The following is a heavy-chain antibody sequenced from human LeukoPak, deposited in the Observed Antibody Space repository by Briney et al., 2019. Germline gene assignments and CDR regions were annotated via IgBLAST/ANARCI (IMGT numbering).Heavy chain of an antibody. Sequence: ASVKVSCKASGGTFSSYAISWVRQAPGQGLEWMGGIIPIFGTANYAQKFQGRVTITTDESTSTAYMELSSLRSEDTAVYYCATRLKYCSSARCYGGERFDLWGRGTLVSVSS. V-gene: IGHV1-69*05. J-gene: IGHJ5*02. CDR2: IIPIFGTA. D-gene: IGHD2-2*01. CDR1: GGTFSSYA. CDR3: ATRLKYCSSARCYGGERFDL.